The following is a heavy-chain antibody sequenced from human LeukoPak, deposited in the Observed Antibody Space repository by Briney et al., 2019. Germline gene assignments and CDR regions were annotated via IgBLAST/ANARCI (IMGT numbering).Heavy chain of an antibody. J-gene: IGHJ4*02. CDR3: ARADRDGYNR. Sequence: SETLSLTCAVYGGSFSGYYWSWIRQPPGKGLEWIGEINHSGSTNYNPSLKSRVPISVDTSKNQFSLKLSSVPAADTAVYYCARADRDGYNRWGQGTLVTVSS. CDR1: GGSFSGYY. V-gene: IGHV4-34*01. CDR2: INHSGST. D-gene: IGHD5-24*01.